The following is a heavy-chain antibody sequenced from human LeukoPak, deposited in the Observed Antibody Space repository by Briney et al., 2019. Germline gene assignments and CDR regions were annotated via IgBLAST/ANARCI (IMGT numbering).Heavy chain of an antibody. CDR3: AGENFGEFWGHFDY. D-gene: IGHD3-10*01. CDR2: IRSSGAGT. J-gene: IGHJ4*02. CDR1: GFTFSRHA. Sequence: GGSLRLSCAASGFTFSRHAMSWVRQAPGKGLEWVSAIRSSGAGTYYVDSVKGRFTISRDNSKNTLYLQMNSLRAEDTAVYYCAGENFGEFWGHFDYWGQGTLVTVSS. V-gene: IGHV3-23*01.